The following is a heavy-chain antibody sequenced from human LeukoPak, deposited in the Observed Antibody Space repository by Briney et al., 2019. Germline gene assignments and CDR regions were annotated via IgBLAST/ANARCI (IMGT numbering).Heavy chain of an antibody. D-gene: IGHD3-10*01. Sequence: GGSLRLSCEASGFTFSSYWMHWVRQIPGKGLMWVSRIESNGLTLYADSVRDRFTISRDNGKNTIYLQMNSLRVDDAAIYYCAKAATYFYGSVTYDWFESWGQGTLVTVSS. CDR2: IESNGLT. V-gene: IGHV3-74*01. CDR1: GFTFSSYW. CDR3: AKAATYFYGSVTYDWFES. J-gene: IGHJ5*01.